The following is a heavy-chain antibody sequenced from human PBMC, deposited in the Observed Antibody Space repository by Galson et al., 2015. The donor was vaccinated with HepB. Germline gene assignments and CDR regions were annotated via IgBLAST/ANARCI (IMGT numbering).Heavy chain of an antibody. CDR3: ARENTVTTVGLYYYYMDV. CDR1: GGTFSSYA. CDR2: IIPIFGTA. Sequence: SVKVSCKASGGTFSSYAISWVRQAPGQGLEWMEGIIPIFGTANYAQKFQGRVTITADESTSTAYMELSSLRSEDTAVYYCARENTVTTVGLYYYYMDVWGKGTTVTVSS. J-gene: IGHJ6*03. V-gene: IGHV1-69*13. D-gene: IGHD4-11*01.